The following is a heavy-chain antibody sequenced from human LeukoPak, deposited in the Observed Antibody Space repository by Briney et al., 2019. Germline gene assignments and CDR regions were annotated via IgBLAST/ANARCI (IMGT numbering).Heavy chain of an antibody. D-gene: IGHD5-12*01. J-gene: IGHJ4*02. CDR2: IIPIFGTA. Sequence: LVKVSCKASGGTFSSYAISWVRQAPGQGLEWMGGIIPIFGTANYAQKFQGRVTITTDESTSTAYMELSSLRSEDTAVYHCARGGPYYFDYWGQGTLVTVSS. CDR1: GGTFSSYA. V-gene: IGHV1-69*05. CDR3: ARGGPYYFDY.